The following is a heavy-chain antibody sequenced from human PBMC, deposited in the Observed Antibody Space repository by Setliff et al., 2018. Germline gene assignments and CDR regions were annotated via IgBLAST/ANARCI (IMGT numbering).Heavy chain of an antibody. Sequence: GGSLRLSCVASGFSFSNYYMSWVRQAPGKGLEWVANIKQDGSEKHYVGSVKGRFTISRDNARNSVYLQMNSLRAEDAAVYYCATSDWYAAFDHWGQGTLVTVSS. CDR3: ATSDWYAAFDH. CDR2: IKQDGSEK. CDR1: GFSFSNYY. V-gene: IGHV3-7*01. D-gene: IGHD6-19*01. J-gene: IGHJ4*02.